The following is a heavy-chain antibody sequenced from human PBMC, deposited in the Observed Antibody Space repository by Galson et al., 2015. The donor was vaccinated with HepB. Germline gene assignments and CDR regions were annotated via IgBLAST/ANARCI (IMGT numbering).Heavy chain of an antibody. CDR2: TYYRSKWYN. D-gene: IGHD1-26*01. CDR3: AGGGVRSDSFDY. Sequence: CAISGDSVSSHSATWNWIRQSPSRGLEWLGMTYYRSKWYNDYEVSVKSRMTINADTSKNQFSLQLNSVTPEDTAVYYCAGGGVRSDSFDYWGQGTLVTVSA. J-gene: IGHJ4*02. CDR1: GDSVSSHSAT. V-gene: IGHV6-1*01.